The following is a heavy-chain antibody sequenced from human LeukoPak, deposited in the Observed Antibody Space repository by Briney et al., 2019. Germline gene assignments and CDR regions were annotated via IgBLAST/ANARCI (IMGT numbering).Heavy chain of an antibody. V-gene: IGHV4-38-2*02. CDR1: GYSISSGYY. CDR2: IYHSGST. CDR3: ARGPPTVTRSAFDI. J-gene: IGHJ3*02. Sequence: SETLSLTCTVSGYSISSGYYWGWIRQPPGKGLEWIGSIYHSGSTYYNPSLKSRVTISVDTSKNQFSLKLSSVTAADTAVYYCARGPPTVTRSAFDIWGQGTMVTVSS. D-gene: IGHD4-11*01.